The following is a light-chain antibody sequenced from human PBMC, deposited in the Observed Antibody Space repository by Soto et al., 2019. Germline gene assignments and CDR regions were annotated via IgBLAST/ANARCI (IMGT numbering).Light chain of an antibody. V-gene: IGKV3-11*01. CDR1: QSVSSF. CDR3: QHRHN. CDR2: DAS. Sequence: EIVLTQSTATLSLSPGERAPLSCRASQSVSSFLTWYQQKPGQPPRLLIYDASTRAAGIPARFSGSASGTDFTLTISSLEPGDYAVYYCQHRHNFGPGTKVDIK. J-gene: IGKJ3*01.